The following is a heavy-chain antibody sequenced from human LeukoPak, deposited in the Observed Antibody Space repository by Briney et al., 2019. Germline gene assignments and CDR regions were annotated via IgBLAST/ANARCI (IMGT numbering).Heavy chain of an antibody. CDR1: GFTFSSYG. CDR2: ISYDGSNK. D-gene: IGHD6-25*01. Sequence: PGRSLRLSCAASGFTFSSYGMHWVRQAPGKGLEWVAVISYDGSNKYYADSVKGRFTISRDNAKNSLYLQMDSLRAEDTAVYYCASLPTAASYMDVWGKGTTVTVSS. CDR3: ASLPTAASYMDV. V-gene: IGHV3-30*03. J-gene: IGHJ6*03.